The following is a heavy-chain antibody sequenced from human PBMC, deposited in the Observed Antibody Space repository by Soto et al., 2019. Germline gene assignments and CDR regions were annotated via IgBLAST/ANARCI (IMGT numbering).Heavy chain of an antibody. V-gene: IGHV3-23*01. Sequence: EVQLLESGGKLVQPGGSLTLSCAASGFTFSTYAMAWVRQAPGKGMEWVSGVSASGLNTDYADPVQGRFYISRDNSKNTVSLHMTSLRAEDTSLYYCANDIPRRPSVYFFDSWCQGTQVTVSS. CDR2: VSASGLNT. J-gene: IGHJ4*02. CDR1: GFTFSTYA. CDR3: ANDIPRRPSVYFFDS. D-gene: IGHD2-8*01.